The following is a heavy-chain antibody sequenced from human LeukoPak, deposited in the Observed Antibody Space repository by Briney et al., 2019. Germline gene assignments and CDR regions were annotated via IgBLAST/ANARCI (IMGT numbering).Heavy chain of an antibody. Sequence: PGGSLRLSCAASGFTFSSYSMNWVRQAPGKGLEWVSSISSSSSYIYYADSVKGRFTISRDNAKNSLYLQMNSLRAEDTAVYYCARDGYNLGPIDYWGQGTLVTVSS. CDR1: GFTFSSYS. D-gene: IGHD5-24*01. J-gene: IGHJ4*02. CDR2: ISSSSSYI. V-gene: IGHV3-21*01. CDR3: ARDGYNLGPIDY.